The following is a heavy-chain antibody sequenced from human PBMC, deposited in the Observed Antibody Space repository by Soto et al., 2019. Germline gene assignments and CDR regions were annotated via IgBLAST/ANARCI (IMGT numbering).Heavy chain of an antibody. Sequence: GGSLRLSCAASGFTFSSYWMSWVRQAPGKGLEWVANIKQDGSEKYYVDSVKGRFTISRDNAKNSLYLQMNSLRAEDTAVYYCARALFGVVSPPGYWGQGTLVTVSS. CDR3: ARALFGVVSPPGY. V-gene: IGHV3-7*01. J-gene: IGHJ4*02. D-gene: IGHD3-3*01. CDR1: GFTFSSYW. CDR2: IKQDGSEK.